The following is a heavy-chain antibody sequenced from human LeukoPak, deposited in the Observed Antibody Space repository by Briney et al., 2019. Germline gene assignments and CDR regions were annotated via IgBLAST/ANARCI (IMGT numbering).Heavy chain of an antibody. CDR1: GFTFKHYA. J-gene: IGHJ4*02. CDR2: TWYDETDK. CDR3: ARGWIAAAALTFDY. D-gene: IGHD6-13*01. Sequence: PGGSLRLSCAASGFTFKHYAMYWVRQAPGKGPEWVAMTWYDETDKDYADSVKGRFSISRDNSKNTLYLQMNSLRAEDTAVYYCARGWIAAAALTFDYWGQGALVTVSA. V-gene: IGHV3-33*08.